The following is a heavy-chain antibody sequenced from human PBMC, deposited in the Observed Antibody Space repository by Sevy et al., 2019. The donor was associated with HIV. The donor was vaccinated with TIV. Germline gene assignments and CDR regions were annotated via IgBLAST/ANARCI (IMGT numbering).Heavy chain of an antibody. CDR1: GFTVGSNY. Sequence: GGSLRLSCAASGFTVGSNYMSWVRQAPGKGLEWVSVIYNDGSAYYADSVKGRFTISRDNSKNTLYIQMNSRRAEDTAVYYCARGIQLWYPDYWGQGTLVTVSS. J-gene: IGHJ4*02. CDR2: IYNDGSA. V-gene: IGHV3-53*01. CDR3: ARGIQLWYPDY. D-gene: IGHD5-18*01.